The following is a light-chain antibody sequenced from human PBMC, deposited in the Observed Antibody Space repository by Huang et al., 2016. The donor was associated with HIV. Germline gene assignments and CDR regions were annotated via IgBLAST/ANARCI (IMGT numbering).Light chain of an antibody. CDR2: GTS. Sequence: DIQITQSPSSLSASVGDKITITCRAIQNIGNYLNWYQRRPGKAPKLLISGTSNLQGGVTSRFSGSGSGTVFVLTITSLRLEDFATYYCQQTYSSPWAFGQGTKVDMK. V-gene: IGKV1-39*01. J-gene: IGKJ1*01. CDR1: QNIGNY. CDR3: QQTYSSPWA.